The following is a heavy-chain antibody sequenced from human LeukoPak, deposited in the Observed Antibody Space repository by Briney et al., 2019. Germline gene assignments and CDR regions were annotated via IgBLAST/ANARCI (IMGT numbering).Heavy chain of an antibody. CDR2: IYSGGST. Sequence: GGSLRLSCAASGFTFSSYSMSWVRQAPGKGLEWVSVIYSGGSTYYADSVKGRFTISRDNSKNTLYLQMNSLRAEDTAVYYCARQYSSSFDPFDYWGQGTLVTVSS. D-gene: IGHD6-13*01. CDR3: ARQYSSSFDPFDY. J-gene: IGHJ4*02. V-gene: IGHV3-66*04. CDR1: GFTFSSYS.